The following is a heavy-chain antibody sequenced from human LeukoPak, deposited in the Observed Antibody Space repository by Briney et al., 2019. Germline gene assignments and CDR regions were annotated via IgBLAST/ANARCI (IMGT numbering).Heavy chain of an antibody. Sequence: PGGSLRPSCAASGFTFSTFAMTWVRQAPGKGLEWVSLISGSGGITYYADSVNGRFTISRDNSKNTLYLQMHRLRAEDTAVYYCAARPGEVAVPFDYWGQGTLVTVSS. V-gene: IGHV3-23*01. CDR3: AARPGEVAVPFDY. CDR1: GFTFSTFA. CDR2: ISGSGGIT. J-gene: IGHJ4*02. D-gene: IGHD2-15*01.